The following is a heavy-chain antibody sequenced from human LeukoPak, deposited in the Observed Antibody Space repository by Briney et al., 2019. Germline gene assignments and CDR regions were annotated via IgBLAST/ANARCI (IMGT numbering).Heavy chain of an antibody. Sequence: PGRSLRLSCAASGFTFSSYSMNWVRQAPGKGLEWVSSISSSSSYIYYADSVKGRFTISRDNAKNSLYLQMNSLRAEDTAVYYCASLGPGRSWYVRDDYWGQGTLVTVSS. D-gene: IGHD6-13*01. J-gene: IGHJ4*02. CDR2: ISSSSSYI. V-gene: IGHV3-21*01. CDR1: GFTFSSYS. CDR3: ASLGPGRSWYVRDDY.